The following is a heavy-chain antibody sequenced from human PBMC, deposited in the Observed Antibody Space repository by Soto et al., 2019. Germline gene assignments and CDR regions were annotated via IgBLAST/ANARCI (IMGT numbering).Heavy chain of an antibody. J-gene: IGHJ5*02. CDR3: ARDLQRDGYLHNWFDP. D-gene: IGHD5-12*01. CDR1: GGSISSYY. Sequence: PSETLSLTXTVSGGSISSYYWSWIRQPPGKGLEWIGYIYYSGSTNYNPSLKSRVTISVDTSKNQFSLKLSSVTAADTAVYYCARDLQRDGYLHNWFDPWGQGTLVTVSS. V-gene: IGHV4-59*01. CDR2: IYYSGST.